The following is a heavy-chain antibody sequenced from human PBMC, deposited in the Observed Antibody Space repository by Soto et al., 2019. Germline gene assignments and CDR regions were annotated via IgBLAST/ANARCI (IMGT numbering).Heavy chain of an antibody. CDR3: TRGVTANYMGGDACEI. D-gene: IGHD3-16*01. V-gene: IGHV1-69*01. CDR2: IMPIFGTA. CDR1: GGTFSSYT. Sequence: QVLLVQSGAEVKKPGSSVKVTCKASGGTFSSYTISWVRQAPGQGLEYMGGIMPIFGTATYTQSFQDRVTITADESTSTVYMELRSLTSDDTAVYYCTRGVTANYMGGDACEIWGQGTMVTVSS. J-gene: IGHJ3*02.